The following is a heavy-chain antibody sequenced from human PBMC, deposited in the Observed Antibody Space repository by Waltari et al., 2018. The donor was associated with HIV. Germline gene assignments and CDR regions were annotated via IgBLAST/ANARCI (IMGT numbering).Heavy chain of an antibody. Sequence: QVQLQESGPGLVKPSETLSLTCTVSGYSISSGYYWGWIRQPPGKGLEWIGSIYHSGSTYSNPTLKRRVTTSVDTSNNQFSPKLSSVTAADTAVYYCASYLLTGRGAFDIWGQGTMVTVSS. CDR2: IYHSGST. CDR3: ASYLLTGRGAFDI. J-gene: IGHJ3*02. D-gene: IGHD1-20*01. CDR1: GYSISSGYY. V-gene: IGHV4-38-2*02.